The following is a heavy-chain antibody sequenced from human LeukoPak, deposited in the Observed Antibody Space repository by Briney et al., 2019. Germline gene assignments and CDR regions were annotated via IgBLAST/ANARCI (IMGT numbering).Heavy chain of an antibody. Sequence: GGSLRLSCAASGFTFSSYAMSWVRQAPGKGLEWVSAISGSGGSTYYADSVKGRFTISRDNSKNTLYLQMNSLRAEDTAVYYRVSSYYDILTGYPSPFDYWGQGTLVTVSS. CDR1: GFTFSSYA. D-gene: IGHD3-9*01. J-gene: IGHJ4*02. CDR3: VSSYYDILTGYPSPFDY. V-gene: IGHV3-23*01. CDR2: ISGSGGST.